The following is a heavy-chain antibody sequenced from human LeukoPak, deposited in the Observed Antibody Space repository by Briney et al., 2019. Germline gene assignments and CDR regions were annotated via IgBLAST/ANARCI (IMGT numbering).Heavy chain of an antibody. J-gene: IGHJ4*02. D-gene: IGHD3-10*01. CDR3: ARGTPGSYLGF. CDR1: GYTLSELS. V-gene: IGHV1-24*01. CDR2: FDDAETDT. Sequence: ASVKVSCKVSGYTLSELSMHWVRQSPGKGLEWMGGFDDAETDTIYAQKFKGWVTLTRDTSINTTYMELSRLASDVTAVYFCARGTPGSYLGFWGQGTLVTV.